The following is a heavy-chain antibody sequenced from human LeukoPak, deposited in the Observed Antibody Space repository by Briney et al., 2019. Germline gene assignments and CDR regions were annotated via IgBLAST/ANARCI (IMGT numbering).Heavy chain of an antibody. CDR2: IYSIGST. J-gene: IGHJ4*02. V-gene: IGHV3-66*03. Sequence: PGGSLRLSCAASGFTVSSSYMSWVRQAPGKGLEWVSVIYSIGSTYYADSVKGRFTISRDNSKNTLYLQMNSLRAEDTAVYYCARDAGEYYFDYWGQGTLVTVSS. CDR1: GFTVSSSY. D-gene: IGHD3-10*01. CDR3: ARDAGEYYFDY.